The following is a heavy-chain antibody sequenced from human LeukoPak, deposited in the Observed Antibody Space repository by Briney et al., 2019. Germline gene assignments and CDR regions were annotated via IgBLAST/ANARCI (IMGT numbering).Heavy chain of an antibody. D-gene: IGHD3-9*01. CDR3: AKDVGYFVPDAFDI. J-gene: IGHJ3*02. V-gene: IGHV3-23*01. CDR1: GFTFSSYA. CDR2: ISGSGGTT. Sequence: PGGSLRLSCAASGFTFSSYAMSWVRQAPGKGLEWVSGISGSGGTTYYADSVKGRFTISRDNSKNMLYLQMISLRADDTAVYYCAKDVGYFVPDAFDIWGQGTLVTVSS.